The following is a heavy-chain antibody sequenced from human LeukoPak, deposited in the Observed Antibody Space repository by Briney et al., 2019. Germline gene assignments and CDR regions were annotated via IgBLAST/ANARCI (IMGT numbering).Heavy chain of an antibody. CDR3: ARDCAVGGRPGYMDV. D-gene: IGHD6-6*01. Sequence: SETLSLTCTVSGGSISSYYWSWIRQPPGKGLQWIGYNPSLKSRVTILVDTSKNKVYLKLSSVTAADTAVYFCARDCAVGGRPGYMDVWGKGTTVTVSS. V-gene: IGHV4-59*01. CDR1: GGSISSYY. J-gene: IGHJ6*03.